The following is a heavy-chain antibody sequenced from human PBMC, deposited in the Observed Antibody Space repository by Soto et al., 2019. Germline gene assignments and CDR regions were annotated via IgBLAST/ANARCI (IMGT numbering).Heavy chain of an antibody. D-gene: IGHD3-3*01. Sequence: PGGSLRLSCAASGFTCSRYGMHWVRQSPGKGLEWVAVISDNGSDKYYGDSVKGRFTISRDNSKNTLDLQMNSLRAEDTAVYFCARDPFGQTYPVVYDYWGQGT. CDR3: ARDPFGQTYPVVYDY. V-gene: IGHV3-30*03. CDR2: ISDNGSDK. CDR1: GFTCSRYG. J-gene: IGHJ4*02.